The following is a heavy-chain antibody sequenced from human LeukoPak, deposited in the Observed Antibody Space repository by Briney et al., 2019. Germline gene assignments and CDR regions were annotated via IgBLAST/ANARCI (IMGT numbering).Heavy chain of an antibody. V-gene: IGHV4-59*11. J-gene: IGHJ4*02. D-gene: IGHD2/OR15-2a*01. CDR2: IYYSAYT. CDR1: GGSISSHY. CDR3: AKSFYDSDALVKPYAFDY. Sequence: SETLSLTCTVSGGSISSHYWCWIRQSPGKGLEWLGYIYYSAYTDYNPSLGGRVTISVDTSKKQFSLTLTSVTAADTAVYYCAKSFYDSDALVKPYAFDYWGQGTLVTVSS.